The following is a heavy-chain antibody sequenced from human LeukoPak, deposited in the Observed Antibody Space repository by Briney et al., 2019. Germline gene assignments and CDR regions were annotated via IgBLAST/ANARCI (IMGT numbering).Heavy chain of an antibody. CDR1: GGSFSGYY. CDR2: INHSGST. V-gene: IGHV4-34*01. J-gene: IGHJ4*02. Sequence: SETLSLTCAVYGGSFSGYYWSWIRQPPGKGLEWIGEINHSGSTNYNPSLKSRVTISVDTSKNQFSLKLSSVTAADTAVYYCARGRRDGYIDYWGQGTLVTVSS. CDR3: ARGRRDGYIDY.